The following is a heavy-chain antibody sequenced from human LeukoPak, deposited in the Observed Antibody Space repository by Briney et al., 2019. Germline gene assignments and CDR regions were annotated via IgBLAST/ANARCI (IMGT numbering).Heavy chain of an antibody. Sequence: SKTLSLTCTVSGGSISSGDYYWSWIRQPPGKGLEWIGYIYYSGSTYYNPSLKSRVTISVDTSKNQFSLKLSSVTAADTAVYYCARARHPEDGGMDVWGQGTTVTVSS. CDR1: GGSISSGDYY. J-gene: IGHJ6*02. CDR3: ARARHPEDGGMDV. CDR2: IYYSGST. V-gene: IGHV4-30-4*01.